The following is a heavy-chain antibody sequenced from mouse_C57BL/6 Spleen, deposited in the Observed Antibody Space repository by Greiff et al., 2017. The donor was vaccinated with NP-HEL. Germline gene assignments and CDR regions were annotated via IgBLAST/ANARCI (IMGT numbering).Heavy chain of an antibody. D-gene: IGHD2-4*01. J-gene: IGHJ2*01. CDR1: GYTFTSDW. V-gene: IGHV1-64*01. CDR3: ARNYEGSYYFDY. Sequence: QVQLQQPGAELVKPGASVKLSCKASGYTFTSDWMRWVKQRPGQGLEWIGMNHPNSGSTNYNEKFKSKATLTADKSSNPAYLQLSSLTSEDSAVYDCARNYEGSYYFDYWGEGTTLTVSS. CDR2: NHPNSGST.